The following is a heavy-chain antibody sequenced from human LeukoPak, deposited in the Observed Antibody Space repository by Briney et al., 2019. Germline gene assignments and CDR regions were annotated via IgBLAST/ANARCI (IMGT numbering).Heavy chain of an antibody. CDR1: GFAFSNYA. V-gene: IGHV3-64D*09. J-gene: IGHJ4*02. CDR3: VKLDWGYYYDT. Sequence: PGGSLRLSCSASGFAFSNYAMHWVRQAPGKGLEYVSAISTNGGGTYYADSVKGRFTISRDNSKNTLYLQMSSLRAEDTALYYCVKLDWGYYYDTRGQGTLVTVSS. D-gene: IGHD3-22*01. CDR2: ISTNGGGT.